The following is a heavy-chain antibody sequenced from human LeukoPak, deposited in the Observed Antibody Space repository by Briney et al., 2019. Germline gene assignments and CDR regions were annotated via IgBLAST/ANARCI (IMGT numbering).Heavy chain of an antibody. CDR1: GFTFSSYA. CDR3: AKAGGVWSYYFDY. CDR2: ISHSAYTT. J-gene: IGHJ4*02. V-gene: IGHV3-23*01. Sequence: GGSLRLSCAASGFTFSSYAMSWVRQAPGKGLEWVSAISHSAYTTYYADSVKGRFTISRDNSKNTLYLQMNSLRAEDTAVYYCAKAGGVWSYYFDYWGQGTLVTVSS. D-gene: IGHD3-16*01.